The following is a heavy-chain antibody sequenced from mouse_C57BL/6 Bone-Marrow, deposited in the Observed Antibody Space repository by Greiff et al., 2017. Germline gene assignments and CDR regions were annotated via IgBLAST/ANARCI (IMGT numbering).Heavy chain of an antibody. CDR1: GYTFTSYG. V-gene: IGHV1-81*01. Sequence: QVQLQQSGAELARPGASVKLSCKASGYTFTSYGISWVKQRTGQGLEGIGEIYPRSGNTYYNEKFKGKATLTADKSSSTAYMELRSLTSEDSAVYFCASQLRLLDYWGQGTTLTVSS. CDR3: ASQLRLLDY. J-gene: IGHJ2*01. CDR2: IYPRSGNT. D-gene: IGHD3-2*02.